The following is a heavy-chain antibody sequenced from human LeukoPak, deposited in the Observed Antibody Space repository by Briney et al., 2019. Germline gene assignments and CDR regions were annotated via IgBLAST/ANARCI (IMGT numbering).Heavy chain of an antibody. V-gene: IGHV4-59*01. Sequence: SETLSLTCTVSDGSITNNDWSWVRQTPGKGLEFIGYVHYSGTTNYNPSLKSRVTISVDTSKNQFSLKLSSVTAADTAVYYCASDYGDYGLLGYWGQGTLVTVSS. J-gene: IGHJ4*02. CDR2: VHYSGTT. D-gene: IGHD4-17*01. CDR3: ASDYGDYGLLGY. CDR1: DGSITNND.